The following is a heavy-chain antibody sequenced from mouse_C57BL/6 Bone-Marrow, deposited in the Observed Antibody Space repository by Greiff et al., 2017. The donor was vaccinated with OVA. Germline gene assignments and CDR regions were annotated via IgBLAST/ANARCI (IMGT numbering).Heavy chain of an antibody. CDR1: GYTFTSYW. V-gene: IGHV1-55*01. J-gene: IGHJ3*01. Sequence: QVQLQQPGAELVKPGASVKMSCKASGYTFTSYWITWVKQRPGQGLEWIGDIYPGSGSTNYNEKSKSKATLTVDTSSSTAYMQLSSLTSEDSAVYYCARETTVTPGWVAYWGQGTLVTVSA. CDR2: IYPGSGST. CDR3: ARETTVTPGWVAY. D-gene: IGHD1-1*01.